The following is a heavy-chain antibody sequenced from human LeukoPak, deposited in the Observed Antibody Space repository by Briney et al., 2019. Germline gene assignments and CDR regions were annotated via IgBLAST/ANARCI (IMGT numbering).Heavy chain of an antibody. D-gene: IGHD3-3*01. Sequence: GGSLRLSCAASGFSVSSNYMSWVRQAQGKGLEWVSVIYSGGSTYYADSVKGRFTTSRDNSKNTLYLQMNSLRAEDTAVYYCARATFWSGYQRDSWYMDVWGKGTTVTVSS. V-gene: IGHV3-66*02. CDR2: IYSGGST. J-gene: IGHJ6*03. CDR3: ARATFWSGYQRDSWYMDV. CDR1: GFSVSSNY.